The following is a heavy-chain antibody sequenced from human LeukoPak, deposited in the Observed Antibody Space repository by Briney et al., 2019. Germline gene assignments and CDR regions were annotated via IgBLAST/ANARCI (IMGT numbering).Heavy chain of an antibody. V-gene: IGHV4-30-2*01. D-gene: IGHD2-8*01. CDR3: ARDLYLDGMDV. CDR1: GGSISSGGYS. CDR2: IYHSGST. Sequence: SETLSLTCAVSGGSISSGGYSWSWIRQPPGKGLEWIGYIYHSGSTYYNPSLKSRVTISVDKSKNQFSLKLSSVTAADTAVYYCARDLYLDGMDVWGQGTTVTVSS. J-gene: IGHJ6*02.